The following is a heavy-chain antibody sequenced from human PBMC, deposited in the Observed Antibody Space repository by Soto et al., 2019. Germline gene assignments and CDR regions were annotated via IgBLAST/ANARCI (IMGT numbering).Heavy chain of an antibody. CDR1: GFTFSSYA. V-gene: IGHV3-23*01. Sequence: GGSLRLSCAASGFTFSSYAMSWVRQAPGKGLECVSTISGSGGTTYYADSVKGRFTISRDNSKNTLYLQMNSLRAEDTAVYYCAKVRSTNIFDVVSLFDYCGQGTLVTVYS. CDR3: AKVRSTNIFDVVSLFDY. CDR2: ISGSGGTT. J-gene: IGHJ4*02. D-gene: IGHD3-3*02.